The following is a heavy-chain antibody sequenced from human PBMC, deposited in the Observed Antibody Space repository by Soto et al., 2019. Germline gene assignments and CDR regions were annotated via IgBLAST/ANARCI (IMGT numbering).Heavy chain of an antibody. J-gene: IGHJ6*02. CDR1: VYPFSNYG. Sequence: GXSVKVSCKGSVYPFSNYGISWVRQAPGQGLEWMGWISGHNGNTNYAQSVQGRVTMTTDTSTSTAFMELRSLRSEDTAVYYCATYPPSSPTKYSGYDWDFEGYYYYGMDVWGQGNTVTVSS. CDR2: ISGHNGNT. V-gene: IGHV1-18*04. CDR3: ATYPPSSPTKYSGYDWDFEGYYYYGMDV. D-gene: IGHD5-12*01.